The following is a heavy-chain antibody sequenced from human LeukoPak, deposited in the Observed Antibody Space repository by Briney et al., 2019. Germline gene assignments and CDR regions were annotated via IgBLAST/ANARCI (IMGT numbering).Heavy chain of an antibody. CDR1: GFTFSSYA. CDR3: ARDHRVGFGYYYYGMDV. J-gene: IGHJ6*02. Sequence: GGSLRLSCAASGFTFSSYAMHWVRQAPGKGLEWVAVISYDGSNKYYADSVKGRFTISRDNSKNTLYLQMNSLRAEDTAVYYCARDHRVGFGYYYYGMDVWGQGTTVTVSS. CDR2: ISYDGSNK. D-gene: IGHD1-26*01. V-gene: IGHV3-30-3*01.